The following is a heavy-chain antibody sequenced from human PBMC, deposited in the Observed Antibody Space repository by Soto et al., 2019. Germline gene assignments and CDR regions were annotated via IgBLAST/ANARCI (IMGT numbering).Heavy chain of an antibody. V-gene: IGHV3-30-3*01. CDR2: ISYDGSNK. D-gene: IGHD3-3*01. CDR3: ARYKTRITIFGVYLPVGYYYYYGMDV. Sequence: SGGSMRLAWAASGFTFSSYATHWVRQAPGKGLGWVAVISYDGSNKYYADSVKGRFTIPRHTSKNTPYLQMNSLRAEDTAVYYCARYKTRITIFGVYLPVGYYYYYGMDVWGQGTTVTVSS. CDR1: GFTFSSYA. J-gene: IGHJ6*02.